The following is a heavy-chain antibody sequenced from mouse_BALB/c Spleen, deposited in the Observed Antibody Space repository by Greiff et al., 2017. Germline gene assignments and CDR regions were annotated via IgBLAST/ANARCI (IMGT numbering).Heavy chain of an antibody. J-gene: IGHJ1*01. CDR2: INSNGGST. V-gene: IGHV5-6-2*01. CDR3: ASQVRDWYFDV. CDR1: GFTFSSYY. Sequence: EVKLEESGGGLVKLGGSLKLFCAASGFTFSSYYMSWVRQTPEKRLELVAAINSNGGSTYYPDTVKGRFTISRDNAKNTLYLQMSSLKSEDTALYYCASQVRDWYFDVWGAGTTVTVSS. D-gene: IGHD2-14*01.